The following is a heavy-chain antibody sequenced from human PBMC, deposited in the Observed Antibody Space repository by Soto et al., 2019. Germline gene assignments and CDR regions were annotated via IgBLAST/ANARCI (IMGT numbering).Heavy chain of an antibody. J-gene: IGHJ6*03. CDR2: ISAYNGNT. V-gene: IGHV1-18*01. CDR3: ARLVGNNWNYLEQYYMDV. Sequence: QVQLVQSGAEVKKPGASVKVSCKASGYTFTSYGISWVRQAPGQGLEWMGWISAYNGNTNYAQKLQGRVTMTTDTSTSTAYMELRSLRSDDTAVYYCARLVGNNWNYLEQYYMDVWGKGTTVTVSS. D-gene: IGHD1-7*01. CDR1: GYTFTSYG.